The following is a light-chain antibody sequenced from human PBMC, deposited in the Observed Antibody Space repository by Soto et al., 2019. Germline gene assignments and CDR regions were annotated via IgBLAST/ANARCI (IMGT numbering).Light chain of an antibody. J-gene: IGLJ1*01. Sequence: QTVVTQPPSVSGAPGQRVTISCTGSSSNLGSGYDVQWYQQPPGAAPKLLIYGNTNRPSGVPDRFSGSKSGTSASLAISGLQAEDEAEYFCQSYDNMVSPYNYVFGTGTKVTVL. CDR1: SSNLGSGYD. V-gene: IGLV1-40*01. CDR3: QSYDNMVSPYNYV. CDR2: GNT.